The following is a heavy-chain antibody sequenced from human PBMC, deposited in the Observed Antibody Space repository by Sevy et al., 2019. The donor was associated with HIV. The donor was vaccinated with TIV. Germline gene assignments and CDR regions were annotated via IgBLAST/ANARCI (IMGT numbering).Heavy chain of an antibody. Sequence: GGSLRLSCAASRFTFSSYWMSWVRQAPGKGLEWVANINQDGSEKYHLDSVKGRSTISRDNAKNSPYLQMNSLRADGLAYNSMDSLKGRFPISRANAKNSLSLQMNSLRAEVSSVYFCARVSSIYYDRGYFYAMDVWGQGTTVTVSS. J-gene: IGHJ6*02. V-gene: IGHV3-7*01. CDR2: INQDGSEK. CDR1: RFTFSSYW. D-gene: IGHD1-1*01. CDR3: DSLKGRFPISRANAKNSLSLQMNSLRAEVSSVYFCARVSSIYYDRGYFYAMDV.